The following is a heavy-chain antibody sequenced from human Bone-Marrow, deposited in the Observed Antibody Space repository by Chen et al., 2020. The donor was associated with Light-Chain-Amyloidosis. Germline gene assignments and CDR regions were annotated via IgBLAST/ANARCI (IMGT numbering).Heavy chain of an antibody. J-gene: IGHJ3*02. Sequence: EVQLVESGGGLLQRGGSLRLSCAASGFAFSSYAMSWVRQAPGKGLEWVSTISGSGGSRYYGDSVEGRLTISRDNCKNALFLQMNSLRAEDTAVYYCAKDISYDDILPGYPADAFDIWGQGTMVTISS. D-gene: IGHD3-9*01. CDR3: AKDISYDDILPGYPADAFDI. V-gene: IGHV3-23*04. CDR1: GFAFSSYA. CDR2: ISGSGGSR.